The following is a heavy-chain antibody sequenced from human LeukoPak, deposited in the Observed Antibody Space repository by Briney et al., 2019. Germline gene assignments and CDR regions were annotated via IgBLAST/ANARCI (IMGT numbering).Heavy chain of an antibody. CDR3: AGPLWPYCGGDVQCTDY. D-gene: IGHD2-21*02. V-gene: IGHV4-34*12. CDR1: GGSFSGYY. Sequence: PSETLSLTCAVYGGSFSGYYWTWIRQLPGKGLEWIGEIIHSGRTNYNPSLKSRVTISVDTSKNQFSLKLSSVTAADTAVYYCAGPLWPYCGGDVQCTDYWGQGTLVTVSS. J-gene: IGHJ4*02. CDR2: IIHSGRT.